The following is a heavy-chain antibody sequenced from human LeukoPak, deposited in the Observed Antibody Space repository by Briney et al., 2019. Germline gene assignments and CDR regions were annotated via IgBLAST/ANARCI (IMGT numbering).Heavy chain of an antibody. Sequence: SETLALTCTVSGYSIRNGFDWSWLRLSPEKGLEWLGSIDYTERPSYNPSLRSRVTISVDTSKNLFSLNLVSVTAADTAIYLCARSEINDYMKFWGQGLQVIVSS. CDR1: GYSIRNGFD. J-gene: IGHJ4*02. CDR2: IDYTERP. D-gene: IGHD1-1*01. V-gene: IGHV4-38-2*02. CDR3: ARSEINDYMKF.